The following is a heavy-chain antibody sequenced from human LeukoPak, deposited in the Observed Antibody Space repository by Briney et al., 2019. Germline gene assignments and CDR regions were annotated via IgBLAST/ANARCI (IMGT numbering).Heavy chain of an antibody. CDR3: ARDQPLEH. CDR2: IYSGGDT. J-gene: IGHJ3*01. CDR1: GFTVSTNY. V-gene: IGHV3-66*02. Sequence: GGSLTLSCAASGFTVSTNYMSWVRQAPGKGLEWVSVIYSGGDTYYADSVKGRFIISRDNSKNTLYLRMNSLRTEDTAVYYCARDQPLEHWGQGTMVTVSS. D-gene: IGHD3-3*01.